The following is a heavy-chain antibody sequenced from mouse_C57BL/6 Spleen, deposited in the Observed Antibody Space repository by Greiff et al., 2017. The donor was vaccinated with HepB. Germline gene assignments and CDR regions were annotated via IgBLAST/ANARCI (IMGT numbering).Heavy chain of an antibody. CDR3: TREGARDAMDY. Sequence: DVMLVESGEGLVKPGGSLKLSCAASGFTFSSYAMSWVRQTPEKRLEWVAYISSGGDYIYYADTVKGRFTITRDNARNTLYLQMSSLKSEDTAMYYCTREGARDAMDYWGQGTSVTVSS. CDR2: ISSGGDYI. CDR1: GFTFSSYA. J-gene: IGHJ4*01. V-gene: IGHV5-9-1*02.